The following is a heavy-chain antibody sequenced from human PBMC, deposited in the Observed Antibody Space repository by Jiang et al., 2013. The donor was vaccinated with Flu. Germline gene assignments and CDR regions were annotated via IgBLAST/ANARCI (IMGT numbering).Heavy chain of an antibody. CDR2: IYYSGST. D-gene: IGHD3-22*01. CDR1: GGSISSSSYY. Sequence: GPGLVKPSETLSLTCTVSGGSISSSSYYWGWIRQPPGKGLEWIGSIYYSGSTYYNPSLKSRVTISVDTSKNQFSLKLSSVTAADTAVYYCARNEITMIVGDIWGQGTSGHRLF. J-gene: IGHJ3*02. V-gene: IGHV4-39*01. CDR3: ARNEITMIVGDI.